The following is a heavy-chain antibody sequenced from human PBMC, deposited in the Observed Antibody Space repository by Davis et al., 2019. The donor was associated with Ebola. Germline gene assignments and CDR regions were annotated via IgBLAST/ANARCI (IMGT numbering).Heavy chain of an antibody. Sequence: MPSETLSLTCTVSGGSISSGTYYWGWIRQPPGKGLEWIGSINYSGNTFYNPSLKSRVTISVDTSKNQFSLKLSSVTAADTAVYYCARDLVGSYYGMDVWGKGTTVTVSS. CDR1: GGSISSGTYY. V-gene: IGHV4-39*07. CDR3: ARDLVGSYYGMDV. CDR2: INYSGNT. J-gene: IGHJ6*04. D-gene: IGHD4/OR15-4a*01.